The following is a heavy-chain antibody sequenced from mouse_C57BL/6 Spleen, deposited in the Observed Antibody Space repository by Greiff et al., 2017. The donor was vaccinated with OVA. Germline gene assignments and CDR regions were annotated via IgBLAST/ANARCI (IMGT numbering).Heavy chain of an antibody. CDR2: IYPGDGDT. CDR1: GYAFSSSW. CDR3: ASKAHYYGSSLDY. J-gene: IGHJ2*01. D-gene: IGHD1-1*01. V-gene: IGHV1-82*01. Sequence: VQLQQSGPELVKPGASVKISCKASGYAFSSSWMNWVKQRPGKGLEWIGRIYPGDGDTNYNGKFKGKATLTADKSSSTAYMQLSSLTSEDSAVYFCASKAHYYGSSLDYWGQGTTLTVSS.